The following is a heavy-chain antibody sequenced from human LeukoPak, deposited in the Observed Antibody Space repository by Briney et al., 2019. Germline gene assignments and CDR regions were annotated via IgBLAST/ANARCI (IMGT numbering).Heavy chain of an antibody. CDR3: ARVDGSGPFDY. J-gene: IGHJ4*02. D-gene: IGHD3-10*01. Sequence: GASVNVSCKASGYTFTSYYMHWVRQAPGQGLEWMGIINPSGGSTSYAQKFQSRVTMTRDTSTSTVYMELSSLRSDDTAVYYCARVDGSGPFDYWGQGTLVTVSS. V-gene: IGHV1-46*01. CDR1: GYTFTSYY. CDR2: INPSGGST.